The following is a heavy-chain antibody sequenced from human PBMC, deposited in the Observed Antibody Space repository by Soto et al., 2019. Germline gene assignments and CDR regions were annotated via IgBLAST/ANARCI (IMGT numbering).Heavy chain of an antibody. CDR3: ARARYGSCRQRVFYTPYDVDS. J-gene: IGHJ5*01. Sequence: QVQLQESGPGLMKPSQTLSLTCTVSGGSVSSGDQYWTWIRQPPGKGLEWIGFVHYSGRTYYNPSLKSRVSIAVERSRNRFSLNLQSLTAAATAVDYCARARYGSCRQRVFYTPYDVDSWGQGTLVSVSP. V-gene: IGHV4-30-4*01. CDR1: GGSVSSGDQY. CDR2: VHYSGRT. D-gene: IGHD5-18*01.